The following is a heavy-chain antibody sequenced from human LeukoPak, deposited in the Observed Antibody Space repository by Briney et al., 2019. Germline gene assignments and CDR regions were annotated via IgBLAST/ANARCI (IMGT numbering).Heavy chain of an antibody. CDR1: GGSISSGGYS. V-gene: IGHV4-30-4*07. CDR2: IYYSGST. D-gene: IGHD3-10*01. CDR3: ARDHGGDHEAFDI. Sequence: SETLSLTCAVSGGSISSGGYSWSWIRQPPGKGLEWIGYIYYSGSTYYNPSLKSRVTISVDTSKNQFSLKLSSVTAADTAVYYCARDHGGDHEAFDIWGQGTMVTVSS. J-gene: IGHJ3*02.